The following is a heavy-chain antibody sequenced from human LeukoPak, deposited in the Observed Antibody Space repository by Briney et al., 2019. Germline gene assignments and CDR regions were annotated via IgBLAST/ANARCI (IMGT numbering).Heavy chain of an antibody. V-gene: IGHV1-2*06. CDR1: GGTFSSYT. J-gene: IGHJ4*02. D-gene: IGHD3-10*01. CDR2: INPNSGGT. CDR3: ARYPLWFGELSFDY. Sequence: ASVKVSCKASGGTFSSYTISWVRQAPGQGLEWMGRINPNSGGTNYAQKFQGRVTMTRDTSISTAYMELRSLRSDDTAVYYCARYPLWFGELSFDYWGQGTLVTVSS.